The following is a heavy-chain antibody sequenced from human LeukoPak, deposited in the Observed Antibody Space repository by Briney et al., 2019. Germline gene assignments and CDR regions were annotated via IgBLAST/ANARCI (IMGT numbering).Heavy chain of an antibody. D-gene: IGHD3-9*01. Sequence: GRSLRLSCAASGFTFNDYAMHWVRQVPGKGLEWVSGISWNSGSLGYADSVRGRFTISRDNAENSLYLQMNSLRVEDTALYYCAREPAHHYDILTGYYQSWFDPWGQGTLVTVSS. CDR3: AREPAHHYDILTGYYQSWFDP. J-gene: IGHJ5*02. V-gene: IGHV3-9*01. CDR1: GFTFNDYA. CDR2: ISWNSGSL.